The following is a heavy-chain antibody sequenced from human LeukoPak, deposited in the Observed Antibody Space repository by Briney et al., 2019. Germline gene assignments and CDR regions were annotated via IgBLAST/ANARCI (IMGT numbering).Heavy chain of an antibody. CDR2: IYTSGST. CDR1: GGSISSYY. J-gene: IGHJ2*01. V-gene: IGHV4-4*07. Sequence: SSETLSLTCTISGGSISSYYWSWIRQPAGKGLEWIGRIYTSGSTNYNPSLKSRVTMSVDTSKNQSSLKLSSVTAADTAVYYCASATDWYFDLWGRGTPVTVSS. D-gene: IGHD2-21*02. CDR3: ASATDWYFDL.